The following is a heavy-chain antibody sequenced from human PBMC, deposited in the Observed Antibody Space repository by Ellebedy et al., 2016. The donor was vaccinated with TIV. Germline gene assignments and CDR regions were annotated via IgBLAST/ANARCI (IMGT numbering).Heavy chain of an antibody. CDR2: ISGSGGST. CDR3: AKDKDDFGDYASPYYFDY. Sequence: GGSLRLXCAASEFAFITYIMSWVRQAPGKGLEWVSAISGSGGSTYYADSVKGRFTISRDNSKNTLYLQMNSLRAEDTAVYYCAKDKDDFGDYASPYYFDYWGRGTLVTVSS. D-gene: IGHD4-17*01. CDR1: EFAFITYI. V-gene: IGHV3-23*01. J-gene: IGHJ4*02.